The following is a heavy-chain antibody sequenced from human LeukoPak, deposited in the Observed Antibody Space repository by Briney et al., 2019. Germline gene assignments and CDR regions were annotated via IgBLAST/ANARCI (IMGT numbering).Heavy chain of an antibody. V-gene: IGHV4-39*01. J-gene: IGHJ3*02. D-gene: IGHD6-6*01. CDR1: GGSISSSSYY. CDR3: ASIIAARPPCYFDI. CDR2: IYYSGST. Sequence: SETLSLTCTVSGGSISSSSYYWGWIRQPPGKGLEWIGSIYYSGSTYYNPSLKSRVTISVDTSKNQFSLKLSSVTAADTAVYYCASIIAARPPCYFDIWGQGTMVTVSS.